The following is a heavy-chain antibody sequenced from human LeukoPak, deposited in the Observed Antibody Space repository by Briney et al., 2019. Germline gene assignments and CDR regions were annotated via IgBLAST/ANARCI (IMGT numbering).Heavy chain of an antibody. V-gene: IGHV4-34*01. CDR2: INHSGST. J-gene: IGHJ4*02. Sequence: SETLSFTCAVYGGSFSGYYWSWIRQPPGKGLEWIGEINHSGSTNYNPSLKSRVTISVDTSKNQFSLKLSSVTAADTAVYYCARGGVYSTFHYWGQGTLVTVSS. CDR1: GGSFSGYY. CDR3: ARGGVYSTFHY. D-gene: IGHD4-11*01.